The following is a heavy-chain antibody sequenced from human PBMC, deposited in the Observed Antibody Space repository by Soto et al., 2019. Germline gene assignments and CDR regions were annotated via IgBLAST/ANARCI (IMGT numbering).Heavy chain of an antibody. CDR2: IDWDDDK. Sequence: SGPTLVNPTQTLTLTCTFSGFSLSTTGMRVSWIRQPPGKALEWLARIDWDDDKFYTTSLRTRLTISKDTSKNQVVLTMTNMDPVDTATYFCARIPGWLQGFDSWGQGTLVTVSS. J-gene: IGHJ4*02. CDR3: ARIPGWLQGFDS. CDR1: GFSLSTTGMR. D-gene: IGHD6-19*01. V-gene: IGHV2-70*04.